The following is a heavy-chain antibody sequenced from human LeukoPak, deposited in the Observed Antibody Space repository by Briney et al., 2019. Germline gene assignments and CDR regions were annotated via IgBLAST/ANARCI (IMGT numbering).Heavy chain of an antibody. Sequence: GGSLRLSCAASGLTFDNYNMNWVRQAPGKGLEWISYISRSSSTIYYADSVKGRFTVSRDNAKNSLYLQMNSLRAEDTAVYYCTRGGGYSYGSFDYWGQGTLVTVSS. D-gene: IGHD5-18*01. J-gene: IGHJ4*02. CDR2: ISRSSSTI. CDR3: TRGGGYSYGSFDY. V-gene: IGHV3-48*01. CDR1: GLTFDNYN.